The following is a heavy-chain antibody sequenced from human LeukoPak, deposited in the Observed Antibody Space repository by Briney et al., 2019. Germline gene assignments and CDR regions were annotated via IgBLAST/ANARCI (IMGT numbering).Heavy chain of an antibody. Sequence: PGASVTVSCKTSGYTFSNYGMHWVRQAPRQSLEWMGWINTGNGNTESSQKFQDRVTLSRDTSASTAYMELNSLSSEGTAVYYCARVPLHDASGHYYSHWGQGTLVTVSS. J-gene: IGHJ1*01. CDR3: ARVPLHDASGHYYSH. CDR2: INTGNGNT. CDR1: GYTFSNYG. D-gene: IGHD3-22*01. V-gene: IGHV1-3*04.